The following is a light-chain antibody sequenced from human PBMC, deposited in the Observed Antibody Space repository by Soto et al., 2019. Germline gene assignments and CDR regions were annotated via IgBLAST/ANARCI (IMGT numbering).Light chain of an antibody. Sequence: QSALTQPASVSGSPGQSITIACTGTSSDVGGYNYVSWYQQHPAKAPKLMIYEVSNRPSGVSHRFSGSKSGNTASLTISGLQAEDEADYYCFSYTTSSTLVFGGGTKLTVL. CDR3: FSYTTSSTLV. CDR1: SSDVGGYNY. J-gene: IGLJ3*02. CDR2: EVS. V-gene: IGLV2-14*01.